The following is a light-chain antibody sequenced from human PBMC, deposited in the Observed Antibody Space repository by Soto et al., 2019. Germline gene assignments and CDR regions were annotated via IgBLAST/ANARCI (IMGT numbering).Light chain of an antibody. CDR3: QQSYSDLIT. V-gene: IGKV1-39*01. Sequence: DIPMTQSPSSLSASVGDRVTITCRASQSISTFLNWYQQKPGKPPKLLIYAASTLRRGVPSRFSGSGSGTDFTLTIGSLQSEDFATYYCQQSYSDLITFGQGTRLEIK. J-gene: IGKJ5*01. CDR2: AAS. CDR1: QSISTF.